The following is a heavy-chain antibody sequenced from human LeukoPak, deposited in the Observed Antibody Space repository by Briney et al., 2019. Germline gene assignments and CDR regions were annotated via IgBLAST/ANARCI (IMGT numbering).Heavy chain of an antibody. J-gene: IGHJ4*02. CDR3: ARAYSSSWYVDY. D-gene: IGHD6-13*01. Sequence: PGRSLRLSCAASGFTFNNYGFHWVRQAPGKGLEWVAVIWYDGSNKYYADSVKGRFTISRDNSKNTLYLQMNSLRAEDTAVYYCARAYSSSWYVDYWGQGTLVTVSS. CDR2: IWYDGSNK. CDR1: GFTFNNYG. V-gene: IGHV3-30*19.